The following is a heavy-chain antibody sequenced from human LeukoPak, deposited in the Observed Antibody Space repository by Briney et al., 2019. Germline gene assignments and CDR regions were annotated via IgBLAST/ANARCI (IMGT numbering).Heavy chain of an antibody. D-gene: IGHD1-26*01. J-gene: IGHJ4*02. CDR3: AREELGATSGLIDY. CDR2: IYHSGST. V-gene: IGHV4-38-2*02. Sequence: SETLSLTCTVSGYSIGSGYYWGWIGQPPGKRLEWIGSIYHSGSTYYNPSLKSRVTISVDTSKNQFSLKLSSVTAADTAVYYCAREELGATSGLIDYWGQGTLVTVSS. CDR1: GYSIGSGYY.